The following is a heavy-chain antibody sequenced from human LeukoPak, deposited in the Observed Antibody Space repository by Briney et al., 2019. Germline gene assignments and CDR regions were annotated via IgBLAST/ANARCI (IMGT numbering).Heavy chain of an antibody. V-gene: IGHV1-2*02. CDR1: GYTFTGYY. Sequence: ASVKVSCKASGYTFTGYYMHWVRQAPGQGLEWMGWINPNSGGTNYAQKFQGRVTMTRDTSISTAYMELSRLRSDDTAVYYCARVASGSYWGGYYFDCWGQGTLVTVSS. J-gene: IGHJ4*02. CDR3: ARVASGSYWGGYYFDC. D-gene: IGHD1-26*01. CDR2: INPNSGGT.